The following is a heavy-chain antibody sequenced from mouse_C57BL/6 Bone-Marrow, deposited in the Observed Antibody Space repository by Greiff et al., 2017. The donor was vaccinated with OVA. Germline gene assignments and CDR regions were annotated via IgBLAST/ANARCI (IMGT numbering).Heavy chain of an antibody. CDR2: IYPGSGST. CDR1: GYTFTSYW. D-gene: IGHD2-10*01. CDR3: AREGPPYYYFDY. V-gene: IGHV1-55*01. Sequence: QVQLQQPGAELVKPGASVKMSCKASGYTFTSYWITWVKQRPGQGLEWIGDIYPGSGSTNYNEKFKSKATLTVDTSSSTAYMQLSSLTSEDSAVYYCAREGPPYYYFDYWGQGTTLTVSS. J-gene: IGHJ2*01.